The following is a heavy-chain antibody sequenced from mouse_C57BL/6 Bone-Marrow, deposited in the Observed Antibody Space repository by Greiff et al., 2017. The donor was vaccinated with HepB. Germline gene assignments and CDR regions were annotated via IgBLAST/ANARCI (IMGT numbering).Heavy chain of an antibody. J-gene: IGHJ1*03. CDR1: GFTFSDYY. CDR3: ARLATTVEDWDFDV. CDR2: ISNGGGST. D-gene: IGHD1-1*01. V-gene: IGHV5-12*01. Sequence: EVHLVESGGGLVQPGGSLKLSCAASGFTFSDYYMSWVRQTPEKRLEWVAYISNGGGSTYYPDTVKGRFTISRDNAKNTLYLQMSRLKSEDTAMYYCARLATTVEDWDFDVWGTGTTVTVSS.